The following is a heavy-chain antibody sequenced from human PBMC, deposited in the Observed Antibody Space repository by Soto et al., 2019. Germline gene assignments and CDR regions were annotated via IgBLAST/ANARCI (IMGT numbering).Heavy chain of an antibody. D-gene: IGHD2-15*01. CDR2: INWNGGIT. CDR1: GFNFEDYA. J-gene: IGHJ5*02. V-gene: IGHV3-9*01. CDR3: ARGRGALAVVSNWFDP. Sequence: GGSLRLSCEGFGFNFEDYAMHWIRQAPGKGLEWVSGINWNGGITGYADSVKGRFTVSRDNANNSLHLEMSSLKTEDTALYYCARGRGALAVVSNWFDPWGQGTLVTV.